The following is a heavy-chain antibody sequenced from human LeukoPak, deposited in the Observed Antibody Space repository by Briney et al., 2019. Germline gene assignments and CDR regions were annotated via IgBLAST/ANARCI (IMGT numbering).Heavy chain of an antibody. J-gene: IGHJ4*02. CDR3: AKLPEGYCTNGVCYLDS. CDR1: GFTFSSYA. CDR2: ISGSGGST. Sequence: RGSLRLSCAASGFTFSSYAMSWVRQAPGKGLKWVSAISGSGGSTYYADSVKGRFTISRDNSKNTLYLQMNSLRAEDTAVYYCAKLPEGYCTNGVCYLDSWGQGTLVTVSS. D-gene: IGHD2-8*01. V-gene: IGHV3-23*01.